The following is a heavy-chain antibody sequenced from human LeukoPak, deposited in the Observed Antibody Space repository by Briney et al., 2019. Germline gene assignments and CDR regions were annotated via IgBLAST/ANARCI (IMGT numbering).Heavy chain of an antibody. D-gene: IGHD6-13*01. J-gene: IGHJ4*02. CDR1: GFTFSRYA. CDR3: ARGRAAAGTEFDY. CDR2: ISYDGSNK. V-gene: IGHV3-30-3*01. Sequence: PGGSLRLSCVASGFTFSRYAMHWVRLAPGKGLEWVAVISYDGSNKYYADSVKGRFTISRDNSKNTLYLQMNSLRAEDTAVYYCARGRAAAGTEFDYWGQGTLVTVSS.